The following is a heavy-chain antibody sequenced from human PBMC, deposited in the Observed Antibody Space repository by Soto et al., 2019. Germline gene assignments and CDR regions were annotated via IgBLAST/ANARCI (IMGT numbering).Heavy chain of an antibody. CDR3: ARVVCTNGVCYHYFDY. Sequence: QVQLQQWGAGLLKPSETLSLTCAVYGGSFSGYYWSWIRQPPGKGLEWIGEINHSGSTNYNPSLKSRVTISVDTSKNQFSLKLSSVTAADTAVYYCARVVCTNGVCYHYFDYWGQGTLVTVSS. CDR2: INHSGST. V-gene: IGHV4-34*01. CDR1: GGSFSGYY. D-gene: IGHD2-8*01. J-gene: IGHJ4*02.